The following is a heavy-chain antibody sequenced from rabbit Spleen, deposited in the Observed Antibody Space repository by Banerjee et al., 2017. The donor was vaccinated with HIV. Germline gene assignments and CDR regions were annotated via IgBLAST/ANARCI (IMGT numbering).Heavy chain of an antibody. D-gene: IGHD8-1*01. J-gene: IGHJ6*01. CDR2: IYAGSSHTT. Sequence: QEQLEESGGGLVQPEGSLTLTCTASGFSFSSSYYMCWVRQAPGKGLEWIACIYAGSSHTTYYASWAKGRFTISKTSSTTVTLRMTSLTVADTATYFCARDTGSSFSSYGMDLWGQGTLVTVS. CDR1: GFSFSSSYY. V-gene: IGHV1S45*01. CDR3: ARDTGSSFSSYGMDL.